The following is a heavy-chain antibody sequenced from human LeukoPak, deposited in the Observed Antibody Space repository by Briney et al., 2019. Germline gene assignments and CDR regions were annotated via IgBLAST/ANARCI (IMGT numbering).Heavy chain of an antibody. Sequence: PGGSLRLSCAASGFTFSSYAMSWVRQPPGKGLEWVSYISSSSSTIYYADSVKGRFTTSRDNAKNSLYLQMNSLRAEDTAVYYCARDRYGGSGSYYSYYYGMDVWGQGTTVTVSS. CDR2: ISSSSSTI. CDR3: ARDRYGGSGSYYSYYYGMDV. J-gene: IGHJ6*02. V-gene: IGHV3-48*01. CDR1: GFTFSSYA. D-gene: IGHD3-10*01.